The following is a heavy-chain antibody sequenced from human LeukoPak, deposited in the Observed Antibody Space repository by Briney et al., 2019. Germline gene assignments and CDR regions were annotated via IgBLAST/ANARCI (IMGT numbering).Heavy chain of an antibody. CDR2: ISGGGGST. Sequence: GGSLRLSCAGSGFTFSTYAMSWVRQAPGEGLERVSGISGGGGSTYYADSVKGRFTISRDNSKNTLYLQMNSLRAEDTAVYYCAKRRDGYNFDYWGQGTLVTVSS. J-gene: IGHJ4*02. D-gene: IGHD5-24*01. V-gene: IGHV3-23*01. CDR1: GFTFSTYA. CDR3: AKRRDGYNFDY.